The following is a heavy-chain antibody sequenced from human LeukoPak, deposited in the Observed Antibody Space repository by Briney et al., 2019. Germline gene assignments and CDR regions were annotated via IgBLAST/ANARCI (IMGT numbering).Heavy chain of an antibody. D-gene: IGHD6-19*01. CDR1: GFTFSDEY. Sequence: GGALRLSCAASGFTFSDEYMSWIRQAPGKGLEWVSYISNSGSYTNYADSVEGRFTISRDNAKNSLFLQMNSLRAEDTAVYYCARSRGAGPGAYFDYWGQGTLVTVSS. CDR3: ARSRGAGPGAYFDY. J-gene: IGHJ4*02. CDR2: ISNSGSYT. V-gene: IGHV3-11*03.